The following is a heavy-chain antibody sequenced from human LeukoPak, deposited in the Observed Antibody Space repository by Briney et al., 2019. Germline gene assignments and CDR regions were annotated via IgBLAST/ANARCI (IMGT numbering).Heavy chain of an antibody. J-gene: IGHJ4*02. D-gene: IGHD3-22*01. CDR1: GGSISSGSYY. CDR2: IYTSGST. CDR3: ARVVEDYYDSSGYYYYSDY. V-gene: IGHV4-61*02. Sequence: SQTLSLTCTVSGGSISSGSYYWSWIRQPAGKGLEWIGRIYTSGSTNYNPSLKSRVTISVDTSKNQFSLKLSSVTAADTAVYYCARVVEDYYDSSGYYYYSDYWGQGTLVTVSS.